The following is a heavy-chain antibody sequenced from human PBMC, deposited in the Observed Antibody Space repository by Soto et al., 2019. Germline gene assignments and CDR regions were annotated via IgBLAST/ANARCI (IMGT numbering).Heavy chain of an antibody. CDR3: AKELWGQEGDY. CDR2: ISSDGTYK. CDR1: GFTFSTYA. V-gene: IGHV3-30*18. J-gene: IGHJ4*02. D-gene: IGHD3-16*01. Sequence: HPGGSLRLSCAPSGFTFSTYAMHWVRQAPGKGLEWVAVISSDGTYKYYVDSVKGRFTISRDNSKNTLYLQMNSLRAEDTAVYYCAKELWGQEGDYWGQGTLVTVSS.